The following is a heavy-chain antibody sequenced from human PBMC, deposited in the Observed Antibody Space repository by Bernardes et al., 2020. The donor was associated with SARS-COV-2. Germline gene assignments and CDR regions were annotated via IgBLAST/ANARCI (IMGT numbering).Heavy chain of an antibody. D-gene: IGHD6-13*01. Sequence: SETLSLTCIVSGGSISSSFYYWGWIRQPPGKGLEWIGSIFYSGSTHYNPSLKSRVTISVDTSKNQFSLKLSSVTAVDTAVYHCARQDFIAAAGTRWFEPWGQGTLVTVSS. CDR3: ARQDFIAAAGTRWFEP. CDR2: IFYSGST. V-gene: IGHV4-39*01. J-gene: IGHJ5*02. CDR1: GGSISSSFYY.